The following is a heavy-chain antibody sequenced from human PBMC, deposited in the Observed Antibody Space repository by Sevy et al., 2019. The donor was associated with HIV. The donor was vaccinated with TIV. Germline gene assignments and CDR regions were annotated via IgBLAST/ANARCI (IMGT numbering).Heavy chain of an antibody. V-gene: IGHV1-24*01. Sequence: ASVKVSSKVSGYTLSELSIHWVRQAPGKGLEWMGRFDPEDGETIYAQKFQGRVTLTEDTSTDTAYMELRSLKTEDTAIYYCATTREYYEDSSGYLDFWGQGTLVTLSS. CDR3: ATTREYYEDSSGYLDF. J-gene: IGHJ4*02. CDR1: GYTLSELS. D-gene: IGHD3-22*01. CDR2: FDPEDGET.